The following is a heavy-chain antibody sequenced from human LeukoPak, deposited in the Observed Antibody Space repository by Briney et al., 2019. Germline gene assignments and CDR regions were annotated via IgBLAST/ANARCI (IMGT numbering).Heavy chain of an antibody. Sequence: ASVKVSCKASGYTFTGYYMHWVRQAPGQGLEWMGIINPSGGSTSYAQKFQGRVTMTRDTSTSTVYMELSSLRSEDTAVYYCARDPWSHDYAPPFDYWGQGTLVTVSS. CDR3: ARDPWSHDYAPPFDY. V-gene: IGHV1-46*01. CDR1: GYTFTGYY. CDR2: INPSGGST. J-gene: IGHJ4*02. D-gene: IGHD4-17*01.